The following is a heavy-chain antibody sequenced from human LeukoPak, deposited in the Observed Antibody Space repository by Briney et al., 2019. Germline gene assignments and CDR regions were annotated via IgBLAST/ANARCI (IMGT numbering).Heavy chain of an antibody. J-gene: IGHJ5*02. Sequence: SETLSLTCTVSGYSVSSGYYWGWIRQPPGKGLEWIGEGGNSGGTKFNPSLKSRVTISADTSKNQFSLKLSSVTAADTAVYYCAKNGQSGFSFDPWGQGTLVTVSS. CDR2: GGNSGGT. V-gene: IGHV4-38-2*02. D-gene: IGHD1-26*01. CDR1: GYSVSSGYY. CDR3: AKNGQSGFSFDP.